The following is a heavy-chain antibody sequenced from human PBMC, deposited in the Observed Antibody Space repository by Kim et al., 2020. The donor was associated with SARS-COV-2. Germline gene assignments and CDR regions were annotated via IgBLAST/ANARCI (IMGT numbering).Heavy chain of an antibody. Sequence: SETLSLTCTVSGGSVSGTTYYWGWMRQPPGKGLEWIGSVYYSGSTYYNPSLKSRVTISVDTSKTQFSLKLSSVTAADTAVYFCARHPWGGPNKSRNWFDPWGQGTLVTVSS. V-gene: IGHV4-39*01. CDR3: ARHPWGGPNKSRNWFDP. CDR1: GGSVSGTTYY. D-gene: IGHD3-16*01. CDR2: VYYSGST. J-gene: IGHJ5*02.